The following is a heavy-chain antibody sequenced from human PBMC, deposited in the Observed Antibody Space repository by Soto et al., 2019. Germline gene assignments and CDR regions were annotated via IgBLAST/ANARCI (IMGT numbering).Heavy chain of an antibody. D-gene: IGHD1-20*01. CDR1: VLTLSTYR. Sequence: GRFLRLSGQVSVLTLSTYRMSWVRQAPGKGLDWLANTNQNANKKYDEDSVKGRCTIFGDSAKHPLFLIMDSLRAEDTAVYYCAAYNASRHAAFDIWGQGTLVTVSS. CDR3: AAYNASRHAAFDI. CDR2: TNQNANKK. V-gene: IGHV3-7*01. J-gene: IGHJ3*02.